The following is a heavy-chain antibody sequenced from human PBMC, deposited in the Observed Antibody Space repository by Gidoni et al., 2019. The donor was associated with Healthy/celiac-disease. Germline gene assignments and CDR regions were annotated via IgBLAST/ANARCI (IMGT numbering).Heavy chain of an antibody. CDR1: GGSISSYY. V-gene: IGHV4-59*01. J-gene: IGHJ4*02. D-gene: IGHD1-26*01. Sequence: QVQLQESGPGLVKPSETLSLTCTVSGGSISSYYWSWIRQPPGKGLEWIGYIYYSGSTNYNPSLKSRVTISVDTSKNQFSLKLSSVTAADTAVYYCASSEVGGIGGDYWGQGTLVTVSS. CDR3: ASSEVGGIGGDY. CDR2: IYYSGST.